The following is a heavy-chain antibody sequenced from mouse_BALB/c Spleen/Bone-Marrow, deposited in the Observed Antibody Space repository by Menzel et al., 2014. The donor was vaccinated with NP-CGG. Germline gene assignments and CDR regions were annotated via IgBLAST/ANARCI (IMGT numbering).Heavy chain of an antibody. CDR3: ARLGYYGMMAF. V-gene: IGHV4-1*02. Sequence: EVQLQQSGGGLAQPGGSLKLSCAVSGFDFSRYWMSWVRQAPGKGLEWIGEINPESSTINYTPSLKDKFIISRDNAKNTLYLQMSKVRSEDTALYYCARLGYYGMMAFWGQGTSVTVSS. CDR1: GFDFSRYW. J-gene: IGHJ4*01. CDR2: INPESSTI. D-gene: IGHD1-1*01.